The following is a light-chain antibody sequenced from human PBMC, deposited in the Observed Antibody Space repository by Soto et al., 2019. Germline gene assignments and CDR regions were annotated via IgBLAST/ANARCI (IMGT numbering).Light chain of an antibody. J-gene: IGKJ3*01. Sequence: EDVLSQAPAILSLSPGERVTLSCRASQGIGNYLAWYQQKPGQAPRLLIYDASIRATGIPARFSGSGSDTDFTLTIDSLEPEDSAVYYCQQRNFWPLTFGPGTSVEIK. CDR2: DAS. V-gene: IGKV3D-11*01. CDR3: QQRNFWPLT. CDR1: QGIGNY.